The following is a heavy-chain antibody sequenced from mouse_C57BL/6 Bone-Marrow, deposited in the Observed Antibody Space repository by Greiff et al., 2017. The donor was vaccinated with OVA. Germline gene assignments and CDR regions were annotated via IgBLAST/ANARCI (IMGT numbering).Heavy chain of an antibody. J-gene: IGHJ4*01. CDR2: SRNKANDYTT. V-gene: IGHV7-1*01. D-gene: IGHD2-13*01. CDR1: GFTFSDFY. Sequence: EVMLVESGGGLVQSGRSLRLSCATSGFTFSDFYMEWVRQAPGKGLEWIAASRNKANDYTTEYSASVKGRFIVSRDTSQSNLYLQMNALRAEDTAIYYCARDAWGDYWGQGTSVTVSS. CDR3: ARDAWGDY.